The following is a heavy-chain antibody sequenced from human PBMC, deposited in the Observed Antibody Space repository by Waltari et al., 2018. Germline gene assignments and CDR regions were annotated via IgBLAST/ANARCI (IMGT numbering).Heavy chain of an antibody. V-gene: IGHV1-69*01. J-gene: IGHJ6*02. CDR3: ARDTPWVGSGYYYGMDV. Sequence: QVQLVQSGAEVKKPGSSVKVSCKASGGTFSSYAISWVRQAPGQGLEWMGGIIPMFGTANDGQKCQGRVTITADESTSTAYMELSSLRSEDTAVYYCARDTPWVGSGYYYGMDVWGQGTTVTVSS. CDR2: IIPMFGTA. CDR1: GGTFSSYA. D-gene: IGHD3-10*01.